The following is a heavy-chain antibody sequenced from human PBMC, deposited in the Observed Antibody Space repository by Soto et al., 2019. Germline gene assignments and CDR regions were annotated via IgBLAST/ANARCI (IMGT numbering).Heavy chain of an antibody. D-gene: IGHD6-6*01. CDR3: AKGCKREYSSSYYYYGMDV. Sequence: GSLRLSCAASGFTFDDYTMHWVRQAPGKGLEWVSLISWDGGSTYYADSVKGRFTISRDNSKNSLYLQMNSLRTEETALYYCAKGCKREYSSSYYYYGMDVWGQGTTVTVSS. J-gene: IGHJ6*02. CDR1: GFTFDDYT. CDR2: ISWDGGST. V-gene: IGHV3-43*01.